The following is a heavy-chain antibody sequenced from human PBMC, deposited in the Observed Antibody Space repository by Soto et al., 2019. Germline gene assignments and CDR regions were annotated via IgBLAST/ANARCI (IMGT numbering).Heavy chain of an antibody. D-gene: IGHD4-17*01. Sequence: PGGSLRLSCAASGFTFRNYAMTWARQAPWKGLEWVSSLLRSGSSAYYADSVRGRFSISSDTSANSLYLQMDNLRAEDTAIYYCAQDAISGDGIWLMDSWGQATVITVSS. CDR1: GFTFRNYA. CDR2: LLRSGSSA. V-gene: IGHV3-23*01. J-gene: IGHJ5*02. CDR3: AQDAISGDGIWLMDS.